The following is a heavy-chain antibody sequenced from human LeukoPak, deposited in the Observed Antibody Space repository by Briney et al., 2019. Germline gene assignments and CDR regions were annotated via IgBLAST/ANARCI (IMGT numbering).Heavy chain of an antibody. Sequence: PSQTLSLTCTVSGGSISSFYWSWIRPPPGQGLECIGYIHYKGNTKYSPSLTSRVTISLDTSKNQFSLKLSSLTAADTAVYYCARSYSSGSYYSPFDPWGQGTLVTVSS. J-gene: IGHJ5*02. D-gene: IGHD3-10*01. CDR2: IHYKGNT. CDR3: ARSYSSGSYYSPFDP. V-gene: IGHV4-59*01. CDR1: GGSISSFY.